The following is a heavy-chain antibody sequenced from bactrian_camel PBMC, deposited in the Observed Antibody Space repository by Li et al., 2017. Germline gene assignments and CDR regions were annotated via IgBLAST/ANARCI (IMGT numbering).Heavy chain of an antibody. D-gene: IGHD7*01. V-gene: IGHV3S53*01. Sequence: HVQLVESGGDSVQAGGSLRLQCVVSVYTVNTDCMAWYRQTPGDTRRGVASIETDGSTRIADSVKGRFTISQDKYKNTLYLLMNSLHPDDTAMYYCAAGPRAACGGWWDGGFEYWGQGTQVTVS. J-gene: IGHJ4*01. CDR1: VYTVNTDC. CDR3: AAGPRAACGGWWDGGFEY. CDR2: IETDGST.